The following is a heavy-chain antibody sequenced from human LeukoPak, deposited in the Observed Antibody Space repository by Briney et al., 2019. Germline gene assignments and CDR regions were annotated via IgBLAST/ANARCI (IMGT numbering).Heavy chain of an antibody. CDR3: VIFPSGSGSSWGAFDI. CDR1: GGSISSSSYY. D-gene: IGHD6-13*01. CDR2: IYYSGST. J-gene: IGHJ3*02. Sequence: SETLSLTCTVSGGSISSSSYYWGWIRQPPGKGLEWIGSIYYSGSTYYNPSLKSRVTISVDTSKNQFSLKLSSVTAADTAVYYCVIFPSGSGSSWGAFDIWGQGTMVTVSS. V-gene: IGHV4-39*01.